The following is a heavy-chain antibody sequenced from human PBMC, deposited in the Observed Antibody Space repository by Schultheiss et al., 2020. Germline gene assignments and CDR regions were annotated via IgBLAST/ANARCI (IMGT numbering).Heavy chain of an antibody. CDR3: TLDYGDYSDY. CDR2: ISYDGSNK. CDR1: GFTFSSYG. V-gene: IGHV3-30*12. Sequence: GGSLRLSCAASGFTFSSYGMHWVRQAPGKGLEWVAVISYDGSNKYYADSVKGRFTISRDNSKNTLYLQMNSLKTEDTAVYYCTLDYGDYSDYWGQGTLVTVYS. J-gene: IGHJ4*02. D-gene: IGHD4-17*01.